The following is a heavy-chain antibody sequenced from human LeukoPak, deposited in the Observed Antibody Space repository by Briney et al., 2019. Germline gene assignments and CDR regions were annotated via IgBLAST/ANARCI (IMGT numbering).Heavy chain of an antibody. CDR3: AKGAYDYIEIAYFDY. CDR1: GFSFNNYA. V-gene: IGHV3-23*01. J-gene: IGHJ4*02. D-gene: IGHD5-12*01. CDR2: IIGSSGST. Sequence: GGSLRLSCVASGFSFNNYAMNWVRQAPGKGLEWVSLIIGSSGSTFYADSVKGRFTISRDKSKNTLYLQMNSLRAEDTAVYYCAKGAYDYIEIAYFDYWGQESLVTVSS.